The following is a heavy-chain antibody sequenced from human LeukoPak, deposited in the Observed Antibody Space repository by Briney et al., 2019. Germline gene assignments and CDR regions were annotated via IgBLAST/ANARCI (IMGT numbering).Heavy chain of an antibody. D-gene: IGHD2-15*01. CDR1: GGTFSSYA. J-gene: IGHJ2*01. V-gene: IGHV1-69*01. Sequence: SVKVSCKASGGTFSSYAISWVRQAPGQGLEWMGGIIPIFGTANYAQKFQGRVTITADESTSTAYMELSSLRSEDTAVYYCARGHIVVVVAAGPDWYFDLWGRGTLVTVSS. CDR2: IIPIFGTA. CDR3: ARGHIVVVVAAGPDWYFDL.